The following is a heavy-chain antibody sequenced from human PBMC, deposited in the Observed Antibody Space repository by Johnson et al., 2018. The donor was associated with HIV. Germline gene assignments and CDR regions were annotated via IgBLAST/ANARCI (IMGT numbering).Heavy chain of an antibody. Sequence: VQLVESGGGLVKPGGSLRLSCAASGFTFSNAWMSWVRQAPGKGLEWVGRIKSKTDGGTTDYAAPVKGRFTISRDDSKNTLYLQMNSLRAEDTAVYYCARGGEYSSSLYAFDIWGQGTMVTVSS. CDR3: ARGGEYSSSLYAFDI. J-gene: IGHJ3*02. CDR1: GFTFSNAW. V-gene: IGHV3-15*01. D-gene: IGHD6-13*01. CDR2: IKSKTDGGTT.